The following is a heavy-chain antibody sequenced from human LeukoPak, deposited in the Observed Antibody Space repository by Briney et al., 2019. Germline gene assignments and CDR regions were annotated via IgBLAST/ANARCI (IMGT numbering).Heavy chain of an antibody. D-gene: IGHD6-19*01. J-gene: IGHJ1*01. CDR2: ISGAGSIT. CDR1: GFTFSSHW. V-gene: IGHV3-74*01. Sequence: RGGSLRLSCAASGFTFSSHWMHWVRQAPGKGLVWVSRISGAGSITSYADSVKGRFTVSRDNPKNTLNLQMNSLRAEDTAVYYCARDLFFSDAGYSSGWRAEYFHHWGQGTLVTVSS. CDR3: ARDLFFSDAGYSSGWRAEYFHH.